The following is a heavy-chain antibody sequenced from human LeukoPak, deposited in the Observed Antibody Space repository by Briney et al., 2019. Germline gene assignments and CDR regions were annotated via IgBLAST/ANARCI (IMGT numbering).Heavy chain of an antibody. Sequence: GGSLRLSCAASGFTFSSYAMSWVRQAPGKGLEWVSAISGSGGSTYYADSVKGRFTISRDNSKNTLYLQMNSLRAEDTAVYYCAKPAHYSGSYWGNYYYYYYMDVWGKGTTVTVSS. CDR1: GFTFSSYA. V-gene: IGHV3-23*01. D-gene: IGHD1-26*01. CDR2: ISGSGGST. J-gene: IGHJ6*03. CDR3: AKPAHYSGSYWGNYYYYYYMDV.